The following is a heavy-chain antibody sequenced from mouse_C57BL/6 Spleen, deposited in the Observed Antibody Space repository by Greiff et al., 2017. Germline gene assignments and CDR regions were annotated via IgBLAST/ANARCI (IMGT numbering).Heavy chain of an antibody. Sequence: EVQLQQSGPALVKPGASVQMSCKASGYTFTDYNMHWVKQSHGKSLEWIGYINPNYGGTSYNQKFKGKATLTVNKYSSTAYMELRSLTSEDSAVDYGAREGVITTVVATDYWGQGTTLTVSS. CDR2: INPNYGGT. V-gene: IGHV1-22*01. CDR3: AREGVITTVVATDY. CDR1: GYTFTDYN. J-gene: IGHJ2*01. D-gene: IGHD1-1*01.